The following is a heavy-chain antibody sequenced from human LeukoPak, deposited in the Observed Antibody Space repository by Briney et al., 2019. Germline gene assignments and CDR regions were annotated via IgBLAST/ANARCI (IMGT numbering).Heavy chain of an antibody. V-gene: IGHV3-43*01. D-gene: IGHD3-9*01. Sequence: GSLRLSCAASGFTFVDYTLDWVRQGPGKGLEWVSLLSFDGSITYYSDSVKGRFTISRDNTKKSLSLQMRRLSAEDTATYYCVKDFGADVLTGNFDSWGQGSLVVVSS. J-gene: IGHJ4*02. CDR3: VKDFGADVLTGNFDS. CDR2: LSFDGSIT. CDR1: GFTFVDYT.